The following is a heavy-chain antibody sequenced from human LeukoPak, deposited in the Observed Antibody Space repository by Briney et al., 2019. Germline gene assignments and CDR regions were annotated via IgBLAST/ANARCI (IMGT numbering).Heavy chain of an antibody. CDR1: GFTFSSYA. D-gene: IGHD2-2*01. CDR2: ISGSGGST. V-gene: IGHV3-23*01. CDR3: AKDPVGPAAPTHFDY. J-gene: IGHJ4*02. Sequence: PGGSLRLSCAASGFTFSSYAMSWVRQAPGKGLEWVSAISGSGGSTYYADSVKGRFTISRGNSKNTLYLQMNSLRAEDTAVYYCAKDPVGPAAPTHFDYWGQGTLVTVSS.